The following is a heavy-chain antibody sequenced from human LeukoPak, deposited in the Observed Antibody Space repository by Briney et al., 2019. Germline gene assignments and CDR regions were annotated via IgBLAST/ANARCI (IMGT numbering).Heavy chain of an antibody. J-gene: IGHJ4*02. V-gene: IGHV3-30*02. Sequence: GGSLRLSCVASGFSFSNYGMHWVRQAPGKGLEWVTFIRYDSSKKYYADSVKGRFAISRDNSKNTLYLQMNSLRAEDTAVYYCATPPTVTRNYWGQGTLVTVSS. CDR3: ATPPTVTRNY. CDR2: IRYDSSKK. D-gene: IGHD4-17*01. CDR1: GFSFSNYG.